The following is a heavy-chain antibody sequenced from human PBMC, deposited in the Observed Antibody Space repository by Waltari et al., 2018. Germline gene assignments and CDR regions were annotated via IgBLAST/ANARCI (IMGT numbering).Heavy chain of an antibody. V-gene: IGHV3-53*02. Sequence: EVQLVETGGGLIQPGGSLRLSCAASGFTVSSSYMSWVRQAPGKGLEGASVSFSGGSTYYADSVKGRFTISRDNSKNTLFLQMNSLRAEDTAGYYCARGSIDAGAVDYWGQGTLVTVSS. D-gene: IGHD1-26*01. J-gene: IGHJ4*02. CDR1: GFTVSSSY. CDR3: ARGSIDAGAVDY. CDR2: SFSGGST.